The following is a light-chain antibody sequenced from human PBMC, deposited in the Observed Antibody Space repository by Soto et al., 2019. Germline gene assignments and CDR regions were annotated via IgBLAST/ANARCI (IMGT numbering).Light chain of an antibody. J-gene: IGLJ1*01. CDR3: QSYASSLSYV. V-gene: IGLV1-40*01. CDR2: GNS. Sequence: QSVLTQPPSVSGAPGQRVTISCTGSSSNIGAGYDVHWYQQLPGTAPKLLIYGNSNRPSGVRDRFSGSKSGTSASLAITGLQAEDEADYYCQSYASSLSYVFGTGTKLTVL. CDR1: SSNIGAGYD.